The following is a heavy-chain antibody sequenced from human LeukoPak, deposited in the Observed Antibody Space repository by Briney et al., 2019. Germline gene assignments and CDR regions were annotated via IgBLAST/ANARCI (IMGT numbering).Heavy chain of an antibody. D-gene: IGHD3-10*01. V-gene: IGHV5-51*01. J-gene: IGHJ4*02. CDR1: GYSFTSYW. Sequence: GESLKISCKGSGYSFTSYWIGWVRQMPGKGLEWMGIIYPGDSDTRYSPSFQGQVTISADKSISTAYLQWSSLKASDTAMYYCAGIGNYGSGSYHHDYWGQGTLVTVSS. CDR3: AGIGNYGSGSYHHDY. CDR2: IYPGDSDT.